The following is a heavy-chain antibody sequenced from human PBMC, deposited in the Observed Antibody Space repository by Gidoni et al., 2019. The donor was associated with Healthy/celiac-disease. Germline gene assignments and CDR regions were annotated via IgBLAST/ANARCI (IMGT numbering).Heavy chain of an antibody. D-gene: IGHD6-13*01. CDR3: ASPRYSSSWYDRSDYYYGMDV. J-gene: IGHJ6*02. CDR1: GYPFTSYD. Sequence: QVQLVQSGAEVKKPGASVKGSCKASGYPFTSYDIHWVRQATGQGLEWMGWMNPNSGNTGYAQKFQGRVTMTRNTSISTAYMELSSLRSEDTAVYYCASPRYSSSWYDRSDYYYGMDVWGQGTTVTVSS. V-gene: IGHV1-8*01. CDR2: MNPNSGNT.